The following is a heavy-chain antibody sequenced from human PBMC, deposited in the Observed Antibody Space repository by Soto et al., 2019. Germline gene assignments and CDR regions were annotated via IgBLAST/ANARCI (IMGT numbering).Heavy chain of an antibody. CDR3: ARPTTYVLRYFDWLPPDYGMDV. V-gene: IGHV3-53*01. CDR2: IYSGGNT. CDR1: GFTVSNNY. Sequence: PGGSLRLSCAASGFTVSNNYMRWVRQALGKGLEWVSLIYSGGNTHYADSVKGRFTISRDDSKNTLYLQMNSLRVEDTAVYYCARPTTYVLRYFDWLPPDYGMDVWGQGTTVTVSS. J-gene: IGHJ6*02. D-gene: IGHD3-9*01.